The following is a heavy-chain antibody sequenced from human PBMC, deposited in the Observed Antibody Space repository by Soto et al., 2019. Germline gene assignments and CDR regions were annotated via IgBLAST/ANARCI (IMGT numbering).Heavy chain of an antibody. CDR1: GGTFSSYA. Sequence: GASVKVSCKASGGTFSSYAISWVRQAPGQGLEWMGGIIPIFGTANYAQKFQGRVTITADESTSTAYMELSSLRSEDTAVYYCAREGYCSGGSCYSVPGWFDPWGQGTLVTVSS. D-gene: IGHD2-15*01. V-gene: IGHV1-69*13. CDR3: AREGYCSGGSCYSVPGWFDP. CDR2: IIPIFGTA. J-gene: IGHJ5*02.